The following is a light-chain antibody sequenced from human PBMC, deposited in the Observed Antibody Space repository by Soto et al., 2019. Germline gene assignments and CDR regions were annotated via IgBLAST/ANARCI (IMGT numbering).Light chain of an antibody. J-gene: IGLJ1*01. CDR2: GVS. V-gene: IGLV2-14*03. CDR1: SSDVGGYDY. Sequence: ALTQPASVSGSPGQPITISCTGTSSDVGGYDYVSWYQQHPGKAPKLMIYGVSHRPSGVSNRFSASKSGNTASLTISGLQVEDEADYYCSSYTSTAAYVIGPGTKVTVL. CDR3: SSYTSTAAYV.